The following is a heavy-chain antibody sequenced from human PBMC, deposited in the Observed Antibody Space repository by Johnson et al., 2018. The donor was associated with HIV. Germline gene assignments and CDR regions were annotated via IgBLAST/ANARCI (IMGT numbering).Heavy chain of an antibody. Sequence: VQLVESGGGVVPPGRSLRLSCAASGFTFSSYGVHWVRQAPGKGLEWVSAISGSGGSTYYADSVKGRFTISRDNSKNTLYLQMNSLRPGDPAVYYCARDAYYGSGSYSQRNTFDVWGQGTMVTVSS. CDR2: ISGSGGST. D-gene: IGHD3-10*01. CDR3: ARDAYYGSGSYSQRNTFDV. CDR1: GFTFSSYG. V-gene: IGHV3-NL1*01. J-gene: IGHJ3*01.